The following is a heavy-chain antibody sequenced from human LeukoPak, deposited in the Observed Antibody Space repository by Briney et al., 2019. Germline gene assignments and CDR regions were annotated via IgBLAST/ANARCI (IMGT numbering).Heavy chain of an antibody. Sequence: ASVKVSCKASGYTFTSYGISWVRQAPGQGLEWMGWISAYNGNTNYAQKLQGRVTMTTDTSTSTAYMELSSLRSEDTAVYYCARAQKLYYYDSSGYYLTFDYWGQGTLVTVSS. J-gene: IGHJ4*02. CDR1: GYTFTSYG. CDR2: ISAYNGNT. D-gene: IGHD3-22*01. CDR3: ARAQKLYYYDSSGYYLTFDY. V-gene: IGHV1-18*01.